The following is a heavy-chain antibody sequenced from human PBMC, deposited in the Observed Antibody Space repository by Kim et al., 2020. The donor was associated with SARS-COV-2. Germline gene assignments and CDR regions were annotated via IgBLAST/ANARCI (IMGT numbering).Heavy chain of an antibody. Sequence: SVKVSCKASGGTFSSYAISWVRQAPGQGLEWMGGIIPIFGTANYAQKFQGRVTITADESTSTAYMELSSLRSEDTAVYYCASGDGYNFSIHYYYGMDVWGQGTTVTVSS. CDR1: GGTFSSYA. CDR3: ASGDGYNFSIHYYYGMDV. CDR2: IIPIFGTA. V-gene: IGHV1-69*13. J-gene: IGHJ6*02. D-gene: IGHD5-12*01.